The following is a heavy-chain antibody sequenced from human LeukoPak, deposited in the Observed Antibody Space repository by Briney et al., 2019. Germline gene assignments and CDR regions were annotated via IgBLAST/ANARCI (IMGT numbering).Heavy chain of an antibody. D-gene: IGHD3-22*01. Sequence: SGPTLVKPTQTLTLTCTFSGFSLSTSGVGVGWIRQPPGKALEWLALIYWNDDKRYSPSLKSRLTITKDTSKNQVVLTMTNMDPVDTATYYCARPRNYYDSSGYCYPYYFDYWGQGTLVTVSS. CDR1: GFSLSTSGVG. V-gene: IGHV2-5*01. CDR2: IYWNDDK. J-gene: IGHJ4*02. CDR3: ARPRNYYDSSGYCYPYYFDY.